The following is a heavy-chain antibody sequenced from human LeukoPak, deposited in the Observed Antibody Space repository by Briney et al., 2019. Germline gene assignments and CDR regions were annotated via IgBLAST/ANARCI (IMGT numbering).Heavy chain of an antibody. CDR1: GDSISGTFY. CDR2: VYASGST. Sequence: SETLSLTCTVSGDSISGTFYWTWIRQPAGKGLEWIGRVYASGSTNYNPSLKSRVTISVDTSKNQFSLKLDSVTAADTAVYYCARAKSWLPFDSWGQGTPVTVSA. J-gene: IGHJ4*02. V-gene: IGHV4-61*02. CDR3: ARAKSWLPFDS. D-gene: IGHD5-24*01.